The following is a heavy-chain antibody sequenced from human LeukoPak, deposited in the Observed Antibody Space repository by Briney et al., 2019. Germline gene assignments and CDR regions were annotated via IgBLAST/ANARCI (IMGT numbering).Heavy chain of an antibody. V-gene: IGHV4-59*12. CDR3: ARELYYYDSSGYSGDDGFDY. Sequence: PSETLSLTCTVSGGSISSYYWSWIRQPPGKGLEWIGYIYYSGSTNYNPSLKSRVTISVDTSKNQFSLKLSSVTAADTAVYYCARELYYYDSSGYSGDDGFDYWGQGTLVTVSS. D-gene: IGHD3-22*01. J-gene: IGHJ4*02. CDR1: GGSISSYY. CDR2: IYYSGST.